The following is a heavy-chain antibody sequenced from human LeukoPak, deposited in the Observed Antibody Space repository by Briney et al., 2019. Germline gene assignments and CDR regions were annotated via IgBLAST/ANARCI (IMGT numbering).Heavy chain of an antibody. CDR3: ARYSSGYGVDY. Sequence: SENLSLNCTVSGGSISSYYWSWIRQPPGNGLEGIGYIYYSGSTNYNPSLKSRVTISVDTSKNQFSLKLSSVTAADTAVYYCARYSSGYGVDYWGQGTLVTVSS. V-gene: IGHV4-59*01. D-gene: IGHD6-19*01. CDR1: GGSISSYY. CDR2: IYYSGST. J-gene: IGHJ4*02.